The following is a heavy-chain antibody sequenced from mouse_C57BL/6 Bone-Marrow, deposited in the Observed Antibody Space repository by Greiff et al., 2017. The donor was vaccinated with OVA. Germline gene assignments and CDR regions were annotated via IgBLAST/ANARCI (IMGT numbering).Heavy chain of an antibody. Sequence: VKLQESGAELARPGASVKLSCKASGYTLTSYGISWVKQRTGQGLEWIGEIYPRSGNTYYNEKFKGKATLTADKSSSTAYMELRSLTSEDSAVYFCARSYYGYFDYWGQGTTLTVSS. CDR1: GYTLTSYG. CDR3: ARSYYGYFDY. J-gene: IGHJ2*01. D-gene: IGHD1-1*01. CDR2: IYPRSGNT. V-gene: IGHV1-81*01.